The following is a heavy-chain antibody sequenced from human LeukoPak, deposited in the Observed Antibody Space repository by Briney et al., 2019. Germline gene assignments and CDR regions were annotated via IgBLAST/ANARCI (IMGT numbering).Heavy chain of an antibody. D-gene: IGHD3-3*01. J-gene: IGHJ6*03. CDR1: GGSISSGSYY. Sequence: PSQTLSLTCTVSGGSISSGSYYWSWIRQPAGKGLEWIGRIYTSGSTNYNPSLKSRVTISVDTSKNQFSLKLSSVTAADTAVYYCARFAVLRSGYYKRAYYMDVWGKGTTVTVSS. CDR2: IYTSGST. CDR3: ARFAVLRSGYYKRAYYMDV. V-gene: IGHV4-61*02.